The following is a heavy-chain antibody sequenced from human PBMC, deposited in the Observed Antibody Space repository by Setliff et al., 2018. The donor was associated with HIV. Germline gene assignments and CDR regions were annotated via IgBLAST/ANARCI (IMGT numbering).Heavy chain of an antibody. CDR1: GYSMSSGYY. Sequence: SETLSLTCGVSGYSMSSGYYWGWIRQPPGKGLEWIGNVYHTGSTYYNPSLKSRLTISRDNARNTLYLEMNSLRVEDTAVYYCVRVAGFSSSWFGYWGQGTLVTVSS. CDR2: VYHTGST. D-gene: IGHD6-13*01. V-gene: IGHV4-38-2*01. CDR3: VRVAGFSSSWFGY. J-gene: IGHJ4*02.